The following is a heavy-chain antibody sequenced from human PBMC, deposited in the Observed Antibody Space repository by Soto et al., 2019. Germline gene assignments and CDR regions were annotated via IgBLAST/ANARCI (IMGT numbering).Heavy chain of an antibody. J-gene: IGHJ4*02. Sequence: ASVKVSCKASGYTFTSYGISWVRKAPGQGLEWMGWISAYNGNTNYAQKFQGRVTMTTDTSTSTAYMELRSLRSDDTAVYYCARTLNEWLLGLDWGQGTLVNVSS. CDR2: ISAYNGNT. CDR1: GYTFTSYG. CDR3: ARTLNEWLLGLD. D-gene: IGHD3-3*01. V-gene: IGHV1-18*01.